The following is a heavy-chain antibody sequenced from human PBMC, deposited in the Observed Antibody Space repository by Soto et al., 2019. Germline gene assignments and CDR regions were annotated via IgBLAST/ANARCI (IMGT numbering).Heavy chain of an antibody. D-gene: IGHD3-10*01. J-gene: IGHJ5*02. CDR2: TTYDGSKK. V-gene: IGHV3-30*18. CDR1: GFTFRDYG. CDR3: AKWGEQKTVDP. Sequence: GGSLRLSCAASGFTFRDYGMHWVRQAPGKGLEWVAATTYDGSKKYYADSVKGRITISKDDSKNTLYLQMNSLRVEDTAVYFCAKWGEQKTVDPWGQGTLVTVSS.